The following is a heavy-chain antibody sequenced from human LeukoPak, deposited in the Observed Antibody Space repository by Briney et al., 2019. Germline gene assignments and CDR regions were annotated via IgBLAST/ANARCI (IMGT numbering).Heavy chain of an antibody. V-gene: IGHV3-11*04. D-gene: IGHD7-27*01. CDR2: ISSSGSTI. J-gene: IGHJ4*02. Sequence: GGSLRLSCAASGFTFNNYAMSWIRQAPGKGLEWVSYISSSGSTIYYADSVKGRFTISRDNAKNSLYLQMNSLRAEDTAVYYCASLDRNWGYFDYWGQGTLVTVSS. CDR1: GFTFNNYA. CDR3: ASLDRNWGYFDY.